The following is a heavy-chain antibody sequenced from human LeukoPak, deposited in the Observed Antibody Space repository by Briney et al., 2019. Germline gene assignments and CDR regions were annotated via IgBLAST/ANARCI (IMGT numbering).Heavy chain of an antibody. Sequence: GGSLRLSCAASGFTFSSYAMNWVRQAPGKGLEYVSAISSNGGSTYYANSVKGRFTISRDNSKNTLYLQMNSLRAEDTAVYYCAKVGYSYGFYYYMDVWGKGTTVTVSS. D-gene: IGHD5-18*01. V-gene: IGHV3-64*01. J-gene: IGHJ6*03. CDR1: GFTFSSYA. CDR2: ISSNGGST. CDR3: AKVGYSYGFYYYMDV.